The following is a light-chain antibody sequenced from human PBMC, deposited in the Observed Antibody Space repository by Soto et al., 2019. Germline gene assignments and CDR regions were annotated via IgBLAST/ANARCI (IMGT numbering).Light chain of an antibody. J-gene: IGKJ4*01. CDR3: QQYNNWPPLT. V-gene: IGKV3-15*01. CDR2: GAS. CDR1: QSVSSN. Sequence: EIVMTQSPATLSVSPGERATLSCRASQSVSSNLAWYQQKPGQAPRLLIYGASTRATGIPARFSGSGSGTEFTLTISSLQSEDFEVYDWQQYNNWPPLTFGGGTKVEIK.